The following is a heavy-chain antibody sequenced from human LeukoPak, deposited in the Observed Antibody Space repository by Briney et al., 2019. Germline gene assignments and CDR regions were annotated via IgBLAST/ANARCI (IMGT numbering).Heavy chain of an antibody. CDR2: IKTDGSVT. V-gene: IGHV3-74*03. D-gene: IGHD2-8*01. Sequence: PGGSLRLSCAASGFTFSNHWMHWVRQPPGKGLEWVSCIKTDGSVTVYADSVKGRFTVSRDNSKNTLYLQMNSLRAEDTAVYYCARDGSSVLPLDYWGQGTLITVSS. J-gene: IGHJ4*02. CDR1: GFTFSNHW. CDR3: ARDGSSVLPLDY.